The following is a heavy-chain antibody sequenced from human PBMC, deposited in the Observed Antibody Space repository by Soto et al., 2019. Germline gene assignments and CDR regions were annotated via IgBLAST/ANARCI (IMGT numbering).Heavy chain of an antibody. J-gene: IGHJ4*02. CDR3: AKSLDSGTYYRFDH. CDR2: IRGSGGSS. V-gene: IGHV3-23*01. D-gene: IGHD1-26*01. Sequence: GGSLRLSCVVSGFTFSSYAMSWVRQAPGTGLEWVSSIRGSGGSSYYADSVKGRFTISRDNSKNTLYLQMNSLRAEDTAVYYCAKSLDSGTYYRFDHWGQGTLVTVSS. CDR1: GFTFSSYA.